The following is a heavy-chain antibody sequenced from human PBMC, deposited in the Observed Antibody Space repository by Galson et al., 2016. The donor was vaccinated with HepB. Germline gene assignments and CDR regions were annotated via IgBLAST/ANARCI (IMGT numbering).Heavy chain of an antibody. V-gene: IGHV3-74*01. J-gene: IGHJ4*02. CDR1: GFTFRNHW. Sequence: SLRLSCAASGFTFRNHWIHWVRQVPGKGLVWVSRISSDGSGTTYADSVKGRLNISRDNAMNTVYLQLNSLRAEDKAVYYCGRVYGGVWVVGYVDFWGQGTLVTVSS. CDR3: GRVYGGVWVVGYVDF. CDR2: ISSDGSGT. D-gene: IGHD3-16*01.